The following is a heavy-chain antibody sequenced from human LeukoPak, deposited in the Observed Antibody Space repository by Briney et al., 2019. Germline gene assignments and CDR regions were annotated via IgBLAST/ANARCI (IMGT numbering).Heavy chain of an antibody. CDR2: IYYDGTNK. V-gene: IGHV3-33*01. CDR3: TRVGYIDEGIDY. J-gene: IGHJ4*02. Sequence: GGSLRLSCAASGFIFSNYGMHWVRQAPGKGLEWVALIYYDGTNKYYADSVKGRFTISRDNSKNTLFLQMNSLRAEDTAIYYCTRVGYIDEGIDYWDQGTLVTVSS. CDR1: GFIFSNYG. D-gene: IGHD5-24*01.